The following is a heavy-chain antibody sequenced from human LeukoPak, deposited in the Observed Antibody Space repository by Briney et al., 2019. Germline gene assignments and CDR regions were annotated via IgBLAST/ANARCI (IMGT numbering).Heavy chain of an antibody. CDR2: ISANGGST. Sequence: PGASLRLSCAASGFTFSSYAMSWVRQAPGKGLEWVSYISANGGSTYYADSVKGRFTISRDTSKNTLYLQMISLRAEDTAVYYCATRRSGAFDYRGQGTLVTVSS. J-gene: IGHJ4*02. V-gene: IGHV3-23*01. D-gene: IGHD5-12*01. CDR3: ATRRSGAFDY. CDR1: GFTFSSYA.